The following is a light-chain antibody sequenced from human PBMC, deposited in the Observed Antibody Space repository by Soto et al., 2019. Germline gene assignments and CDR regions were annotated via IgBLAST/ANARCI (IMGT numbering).Light chain of an antibody. CDR1: QHISTW. Sequence: DIQMTQSPSSVSASIGDRVTITCRASQHISTWLVWYQQKPGKAPQLLIYAASSLQTGVPSRFSGSGSGTDFTLTISSLQPEDSATYFCHQTYSIPPTFGQGTKVEI. CDR2: AAS. V-gene: IGKV1-12*01. J-gene: IGKJ1*01. CDR3: HQTYSIPPT.